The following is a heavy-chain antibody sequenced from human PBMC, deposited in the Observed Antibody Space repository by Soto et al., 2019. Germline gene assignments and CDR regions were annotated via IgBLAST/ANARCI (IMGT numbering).Heavy chain of an antibody. D-gene: IGHD3-3*01. Sequence: QVQLVESGGGEVQPGGSLRLSCAASGFTFSRHAIHWVRLTPGRGLEWVLAISRDGSYIYYTDSVKGRFTVSRDNSKHTVFVQMNRLIPDDTALYFCARTRNGGVADSFDSWGQGTRVTVSS. V-gene: IGHV3-30*04. CDR2: ISRDGSYI. J-gene: IGHJ5*01. CDR3: ARTRNGGVADSFDS. CDR1: GFTFSRHA.